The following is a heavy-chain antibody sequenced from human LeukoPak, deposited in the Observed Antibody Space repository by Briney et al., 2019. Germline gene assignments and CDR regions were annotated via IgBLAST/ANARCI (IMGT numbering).Heavy chain of an antibody. Sequence: SQTLSLTCAISGDSVSSNSAAWNWIRQPPSRGLEWLGRTYYRSKWYLDYAPSVNSRITINPDTSKNQFSLQLNSVTPEDTAVYYCAGEGPGYDYWGQGTLVTVSS. CDR1: GDSVSSNSAA. CDR2: TYYRSKWYL. D-gene: IGHD3-9*01. V-gene: IGHV6-1*01. CDR3: AGEGPGYDY. J-gene: IGHJ4*02.